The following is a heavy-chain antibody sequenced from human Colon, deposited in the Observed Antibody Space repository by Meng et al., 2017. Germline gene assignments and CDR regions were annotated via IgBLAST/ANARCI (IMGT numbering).Heavy chain of an antibody. Sequence: VQVQVLGPGLVKPSPSLSLTCTVSGGSSSSGAYYWCWIRQPPGKGLEWIGYIYYSGSTYYNPSLKSRVTISVDTSKNQFSLKLSSVTAADTAVYYCARGPTTYFDYWGQGTLVTVSS. J-gene: IGHJ4*02. CDR3: ARGPTTYFDY. V-gene: IGHV4-30-4*01. CDR1: GGSSSSGAYY. CDR2: IYYSGST. D-gene: IGHD4-17*01.